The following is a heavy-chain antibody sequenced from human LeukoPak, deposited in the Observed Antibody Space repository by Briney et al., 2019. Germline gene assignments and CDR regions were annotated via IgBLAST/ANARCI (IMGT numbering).Heavy chain of an antibody. D-gene: IGHD3-16*02. V-gene: IGHV4-59*08. CDR1: GGSISSYY. CDR2: IYYSGST. CDR3: ARVTYDYVWGSYRSRYYFDY. J-gene: IGHJ4*02. Sequence: SETLSLTCTVPGGSISSYYWSWIRQPPGKGLEWIGYIYYSGSTNYNPSLKSRVTMSVDTSKNQFSLKLSSVTAADTAVYYCARVTYDYVWGSYRSRYYFDYWGQGTLVTVSS.